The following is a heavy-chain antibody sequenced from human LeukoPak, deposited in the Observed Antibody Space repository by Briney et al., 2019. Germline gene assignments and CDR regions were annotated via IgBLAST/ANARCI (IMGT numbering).Heavy chain of an antibody. CDR3: ARDEATYYFDY. CDR1: GFSISSDYY. Sequence: SETLSLTCIVSGFSISSDYYWGWIRQPPGKGLEWVGSIYHSGSTYYNPSLKSRVTMSADTSKNQFSLKLSSVTAADTAVYYCARDEATYYFDYWGQGTLVTVSS. J-gene: IGHJ4*02. V-gene: IGHV4-38-2*02. CDR2: IYHSGST.